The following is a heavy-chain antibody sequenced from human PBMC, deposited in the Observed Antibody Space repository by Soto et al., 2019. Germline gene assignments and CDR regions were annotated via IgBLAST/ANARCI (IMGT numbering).Heavy chain of an antibody. V-gene: IGHV4-34*01. Sequence: TSETLSLTCAVYGGSFSGYYWSWIRQPPGKGLEWIGEINHSGSTNYNPSLKSRVTISVDTSKNQFSLKLSSVTAADTAVYYCARARGVIITDRRYYFDYWGQGTLVTVSS. D-gene: IGHD3-10*01. CDR3: ARARGVIITDRRYYFDY. J-gene: IGHJ4*02. CDR1: GGSFSGYY. CDR2: INHSGST.